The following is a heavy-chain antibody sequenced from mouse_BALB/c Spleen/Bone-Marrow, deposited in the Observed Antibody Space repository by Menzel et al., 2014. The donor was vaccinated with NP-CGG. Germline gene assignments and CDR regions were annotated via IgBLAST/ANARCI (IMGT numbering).Heavy chain of an antibody. CDR1: GYTFSSYW. Sequence: VKVVESGAELMKPGASVKISCKATGYTFSSYWIEWVKQRPGHGLEWIGEILPGSGSTNYNEKFKGKATFTADTSSNTAYMQLSSLTSEDSAVYYCARRGGWLGYFDVWGAGTTVTVSS. D-gene: IGHD2-3*01. CDR2: ILPGSGST. V-gene: IGHV1-9*01. CDR3: ARRGGWLGYFDV. J-gene: IGHJ1*01.